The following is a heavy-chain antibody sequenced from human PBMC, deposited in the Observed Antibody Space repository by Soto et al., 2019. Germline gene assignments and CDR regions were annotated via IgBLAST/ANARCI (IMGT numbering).Heavy chain of an antibody. Sequence: PSETLSLTCTGSGHSISSSSYYWGWFRQSPGKGLEWIGSLHSSGTTYYNPSLKSRVTTFVDTSKNQFSLRADSVTAADTAVYYCARHDWSRFYGMDVWGQGTTVTVSS. CDR3: ARHDWSRFYGMDV. D-gene: IGHD2-2*01. J-gene: IGHJ6*02. CDR2: LHSSGTT. V-gene: IGHV4-39*01. CDR1: GHSISSSSYY.